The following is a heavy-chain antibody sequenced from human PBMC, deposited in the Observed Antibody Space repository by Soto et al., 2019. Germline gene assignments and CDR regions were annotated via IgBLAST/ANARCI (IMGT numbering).Heavy chain of an antibody. D-gene: IGHD1-7*01. CDR2: TYYRSRWYN. CDR1: EHSVSCNSAA. Sequence: SHTISLTFAISEHSVSCNSAARNWIRQSTSRGLEWLGRTYYRSRWYNDYAVSVKRRITVNPYTSKNQFSLHLNSVTPEDTVVYYCAGNTSLQWYYMDVWDKGTTVTVSS. CDR3: AGNTSLQWYYMDV. V-gene: IGHV6-1*01. J-gene: IGHJ6*03.